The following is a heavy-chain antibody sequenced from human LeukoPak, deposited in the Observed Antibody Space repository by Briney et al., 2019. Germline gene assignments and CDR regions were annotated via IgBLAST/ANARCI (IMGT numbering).Heavy chain of an antibody. CDR1: GFTFSSYG. J-gene: IGHJ3*02. D-gene: IGHD1-26*01. CDR3: AGAFNDAFDI. CDR2: IRYDGSNK. V-gene: IGHV3-30*02. Sequence: GGSLRLXCAASGFTFSSYGMHWVRQAPGKGLEWVAFIRYDGSNKYYADSVKGRFTISRDNTKNSLYLQMNSLRAEDTAVYYCAGAFNDAFDIWGQGTMVTVSS.